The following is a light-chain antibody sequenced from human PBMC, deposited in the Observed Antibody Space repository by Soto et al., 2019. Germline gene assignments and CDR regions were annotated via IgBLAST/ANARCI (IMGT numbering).Light chain of an antibody. CDR2: AAS. CDR1: QSVSSRY. Sequence: EIILTQSPGTLSLSPGERATLSCRASQSVSSRYIAWYQQKPGQAPRLLIYAASSRATGLPDRFSGSGSGTDFTLTISRLEPEDFAVYYCQQDDDSRTWTFGQGTKVEIK. J-gene: IGKJ1*01. CDR3: QQDDDSRTWT. V-gene: IGKV3-20*01.